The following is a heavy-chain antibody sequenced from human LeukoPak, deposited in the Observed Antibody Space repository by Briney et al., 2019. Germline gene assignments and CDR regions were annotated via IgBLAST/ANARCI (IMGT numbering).Heavy chain of an antibody. D-gene: IGHD3-10*01. J-gene: IGHJ4*02. Sequence: GGSLRLSCAASGFTFSSYGMHWVRQAPGKGLEWVAVISYDGSNKYYADSVKGRFTISRDNSKNTLYLQMNSLRAEDTAVYYCAKRSPEGSGVNWGQGTPVTVSS. CDR1: GFTFSSYG. V-gene: IGHV3-30*18. CDR2: ISYDGSNK. CDR3: AKRSPEGSGVN.